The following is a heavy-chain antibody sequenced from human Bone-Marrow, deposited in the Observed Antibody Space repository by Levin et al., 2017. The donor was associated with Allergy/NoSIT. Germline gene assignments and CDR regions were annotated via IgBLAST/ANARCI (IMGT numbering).Heavy chain of an antibody. CDR1: GYTFTGYY. D-gene: IGHD2-15*01. V-gene: IGHV1-2*02. J-gene: IGHJ5*02. CDR2: INPNSGGT. CDR3: ARDPYCSGGSPYNWFDP. Sequence: GESLKISCKASGYTFTGYYMHWVRQAPGQGLEWMGWINPNSGGTNYAQKFQGRVTMTRDTSISTAYMELSRLRSDDTAVYYCARDPYCSGGSPYNWFDPWGQGTLVTVSS.